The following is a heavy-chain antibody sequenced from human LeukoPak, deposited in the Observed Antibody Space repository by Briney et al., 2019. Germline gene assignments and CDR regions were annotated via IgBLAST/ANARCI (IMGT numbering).Heavy chain of an antibody. D-gene: IGHD3-3*01. CDR2: IYTSGST. V-gene: IGHV4-4*07. CDR3: ARGGADFWSGYSHLNWFDP. J-gene: IGHJ5*02. CDR1: GGSISSYY. Sequence: SETLSLTCTVSGGSISSYYWSWIRQPAGKGLEWIGRIYTSGSTNYNPSLKSRVTMSVDTSKNQFSLQLSSVTAADTAVYYCARGGADFWSGYSHLNWFDPWGQGTLVTVSS.